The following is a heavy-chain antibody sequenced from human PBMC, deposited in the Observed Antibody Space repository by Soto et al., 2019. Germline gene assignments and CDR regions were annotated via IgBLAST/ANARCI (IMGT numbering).Heavy chain of an antibody. CDR2: ISYDGRSK. V-gene: IGHV3-30*03. CDR3: AILPTVTTTSDY. J-gene: IGHJ4*02. Sequence: QMQLVESGGGVVQPGRSLRLSCAVSGFSFTSFGIHWVRQAPGKGLEWVALISYDGRSKFYSDSVKGRFALSRDNSKKTVFLQMNSLRPDDTAVYYCAILPTVTTTSDYWGQGTLGTVSS. D-gene: IGHD4-17*01. CDR1: GFSFTSFG.